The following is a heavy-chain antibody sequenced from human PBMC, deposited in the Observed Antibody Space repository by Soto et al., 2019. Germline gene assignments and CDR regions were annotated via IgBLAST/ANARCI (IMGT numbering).Heavy chain of an antibody. CDR2: VSYDGSNK. Sequence: QVQLVESGGGVVQPGRSLRLSCAASGFTFSSYGMHWVRQAPGKGLEWVAVVSYDGSNKYYADSVKGRFTISRDNSKNTLYLQMNSLRAEDTAVYYCAKGYDYVWGSVLYYYYYGMDVWGQGTTVTVSS. CDR3: AKGYDYVWGSVLYYYYYGMDV. J-gene: IGHJ6*02. CDR1: GFTFSSYG. V-gene: IGHV3-30*18. D-gene: IGHD3-16*01.